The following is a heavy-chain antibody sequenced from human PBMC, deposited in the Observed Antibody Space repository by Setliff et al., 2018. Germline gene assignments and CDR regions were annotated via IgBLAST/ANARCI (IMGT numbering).Heavy chain of an antibody. Sequence: GSLRLSCAASGFTFSSYAMSWVRQAPGKGLEWVSSISSSSSYIYYADSVKGRFTISRDNAKNSLYLQMNSLRAEDTAVYYCAREGDVGYSYGFGYFDYWGQGTLVTVSS. CDR1: GFTFSSYA. D-gene: IGHD5-18*01. CDR3: AREGDVGYSYGFGYFDY. CDR2: ISSSSSYI. V-gene: IGHV3-21*01. J-gene: IGHJ4*02.